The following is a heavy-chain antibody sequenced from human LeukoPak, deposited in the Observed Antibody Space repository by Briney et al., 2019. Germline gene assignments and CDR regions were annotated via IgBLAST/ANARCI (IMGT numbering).Heavy chain of an antibody. CDR3: AKDIDSWELSFDY. Sequence: GGSLRLSCAASGFTFDDYAMHWVRHAPGKGLEWVSGISWNSGSIGYADSVKGRFTISRDNAKNSLYLQMNSLRAEDTALYYCAKDIDSWELSFDYWGQGTLVTVSS. CDR1: GFTFDDYA. CDR2: ISWNSGSI. D-gene: IGHD1-26*01. V-gene: IGHV3-9*01. J-gene: IGHJ4*02.